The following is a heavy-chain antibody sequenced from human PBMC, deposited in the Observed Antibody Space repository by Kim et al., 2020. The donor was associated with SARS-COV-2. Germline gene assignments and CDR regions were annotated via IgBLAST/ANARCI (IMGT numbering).Heavy chain of an antibody. Sequence: GGSLRLSCSASGFTFSGYTMHWVRQAPGKGLEYVSGISANGGNIDYADSVKGSFIISRDNSKDSLYLQMSSLRPEDTAVYYCLRGCEGYPYWFGFDVWG. CDR1: GFTFSGYT. CDR2: ISANGGNI. CDR3: LRGCEGYPYWFGFDV. J-gene: IGHJ6*02. V-gene: IGHV3-64D*09. D-gene: IGHD2-8*02.